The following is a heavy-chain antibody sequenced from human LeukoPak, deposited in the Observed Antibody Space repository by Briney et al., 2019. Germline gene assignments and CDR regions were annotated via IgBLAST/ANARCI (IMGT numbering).Heavy chain of an antibody. D-gene: IGHD3-22*01. CDR3: ARRSGVLDSRDYRYHFDF. V-gene: IGHV4-59*11. Sequence: PSETLSLTCIVSGDSISSHYWSWTRQPPGKGLEYIGYIYYSGGTDYNPSLKSRVTISLDTSKNQFSLNLTSVTAADTAVYYCARRSGVLDSRDYRYHFDFWGQGTLVTVSS. CDR2: IYYSGGT. CDR1: GDSISSHY. J-gene: IGHJ4*02.